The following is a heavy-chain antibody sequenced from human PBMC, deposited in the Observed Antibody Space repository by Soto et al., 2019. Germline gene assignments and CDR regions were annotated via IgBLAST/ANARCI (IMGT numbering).Heavy chain of an antibody. V-gene: IGHV1-2*02. CDR2: INPNSGGT. J-gene: IGHJ6*02. Sequence: ASVKVSCKASGYTFTGYYMHWVRQAPGQGLEWMGWINPNSGGTNYAQKFQGRVTITADKSTSTAYMELSSLRSEDTAVYYCARGGSSSSYLFFGSGYYGMDVWGQGTTVTVSS. CDR1: GYTFTGYY. CDR3: ARGGSSSSYLFFGSGYYGMDV. D-gene: IGHD6-6*01.